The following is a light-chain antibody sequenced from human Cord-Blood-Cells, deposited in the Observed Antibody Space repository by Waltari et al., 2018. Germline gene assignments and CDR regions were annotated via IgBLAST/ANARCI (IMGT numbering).Light chain of an antibody. CDR2: EVS. V-gene: IGLV2-14*01. CDR1: SSDVGGYNY. J-gene: IGLJ1*01. Sequence: QSALTQPASVSGSPGQSITISCTGTSSDVGGYNYVSWYQQHPGKAPNLMIYEVSNRPSGVSKRCSGSKSGNTASLTISGLQAEDEADYYCSSYTSSSTLVFGTGTKVTVL. CDR3: SSYTSSSTLV.